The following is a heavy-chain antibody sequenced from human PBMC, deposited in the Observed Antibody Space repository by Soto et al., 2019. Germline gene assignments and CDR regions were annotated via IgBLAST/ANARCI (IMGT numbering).Heavy chain of an antibody. D-gene: IGHD3-10*01. CDR3: ARQSPKLYYYYYYYMDV. CDR1: GGSFSGYY. J-gene: IGHJ6*03. Sequence: SETLSLTYAVYGGSFSGYYWSWIRQPPGKGLEWIGEINHSGSTNYNPSLKSRVTISVDTPKNQFSLKLSSVTAADTAVYYCARQSPKLYYYYYYYMDVWGKGTTVTVSS. CDR2: INHSGST. V-gene: IGHV4-34*01.